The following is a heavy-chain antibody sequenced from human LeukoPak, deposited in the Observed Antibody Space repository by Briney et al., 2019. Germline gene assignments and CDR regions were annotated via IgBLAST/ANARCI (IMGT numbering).Heavy chain of an antibody. D-gene: IGHD3-3*01. Sequence: GGSLRLSCAASGFTVSSNYMSWVRQAPGKGLEWVSVIYSGGSTYYADSVKGRFTVSRDNSKNTLYLQMNSLRAEDTAVYYCARASGGYYDPLDYWGQGTLVTVSS. CDR2: IYSGGST. V-gene: IGHV3-53*01. CDR1: GFTVSSNY. J-gene: IGHJ4*02. CDR3: ARASGGYYDPLDY.